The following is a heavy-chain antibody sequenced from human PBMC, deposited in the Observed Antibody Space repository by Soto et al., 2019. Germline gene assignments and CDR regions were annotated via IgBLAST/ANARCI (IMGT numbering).Heavy chain of an antibody. J-gene: IGHJ4*02. CDR3: AKGSLIGYCSGGSCYSLDY. Sequence: EVQLLESGGGLVQPGGSLRLSCAASGFTFSSYAMSWVRQAPGKGLDWVSAISGSGGSTYYADSVKGRFTISRDNSKNTLYLHMNSLRAEDTAVHYCAKGSLIGYCSGGSCYSLDYWGQGTLVTVSS. CDR2: ISGSGGST. V-gene: IGHV3-23*01. D-gene: IGHD2-15*01. CDR1: GFTFSSYA.